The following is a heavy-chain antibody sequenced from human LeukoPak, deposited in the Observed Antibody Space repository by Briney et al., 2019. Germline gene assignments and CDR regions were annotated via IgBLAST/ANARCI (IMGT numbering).Heavy chain of an antibody. Sequence: SGTLSLTCTVSGGSISSYYWSWIRQPPGKGLEWIACISYSGSTKYNPSLKSRVTISVDTSKNQLSLKLSSVTAADTAVYYCARGPGFDSSGYLNWFDPWGQGTLVTVSS. V-gene: IGHV4-59*01. CDR3: ARGPGFDSSGYLNWFDP. CDR1: GGSISSYY. CDR2: ISYSGST. J-gene: IGHJ5*02. D-gene: IGHD3-22*01.